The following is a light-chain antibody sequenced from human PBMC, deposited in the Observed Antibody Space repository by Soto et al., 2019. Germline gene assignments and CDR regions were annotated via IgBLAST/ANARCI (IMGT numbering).Light chain of an antibody. J-gene: IGKJ1*01. Sequence: DTQMTQSPSSLSASVGDRISITCRASQTVSTYLNWYQQKAGQAPTLLISATSTLQSGVPSRFSGSGSGTEFSLTSTSLQPEDFATYYCQQTYTTPRTFGQGTKVAFK. V-gene: IGKV1-39*01. CDR3: QQTYTTPRT. CDR2: ATS. CDR1: QTVSTY.